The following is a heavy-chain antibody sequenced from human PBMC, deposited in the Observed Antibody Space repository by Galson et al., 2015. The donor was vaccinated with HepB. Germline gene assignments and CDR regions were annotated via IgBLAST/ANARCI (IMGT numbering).Heavy chain of an antibody. CDR2: SNPNSGGT. V-gene: IGHV1-2*02. CDR1: GYTFTGDY. D-gene: IGHD3-3*01. CDR3: GRRVGFGVVIIYSPHFDY. J-gene: IGHJ4*02. Sequence: SVKASCKASGYTFTGDYMHWVRQAPAQGLEWMGWSNPNSGGTNYAQKFQGRVIITRDTSISKDYMVQIRLRSDDTAVNYCGRRVGFGVVIIYSPHFDYWGQGTLVTVSS.